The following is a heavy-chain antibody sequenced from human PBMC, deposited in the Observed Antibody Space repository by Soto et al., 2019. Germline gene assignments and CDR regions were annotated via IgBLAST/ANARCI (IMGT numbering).Heavy chain of an antibody. Sequence: SCKASGYKFTTFWLNWVRQTPGKGLEWLGRIDPTDSFTNYSPPFEGHVTISVDRSISTAYLQWNSLQASDTAIYYCARPASGGSRGAFDVWGQGTTVTVSS. J-gene: IGHJ3*01. CDR2: IDPTDSFT. V-gene: IGHV5-10-1*01. CDR3: ARPASGGSRGAFDV. CDR1: GYKFTTFW. D-gene: IGHD2-15*01.